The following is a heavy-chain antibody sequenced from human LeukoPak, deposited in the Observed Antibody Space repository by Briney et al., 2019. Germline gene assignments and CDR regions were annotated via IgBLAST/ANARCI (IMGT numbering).Heavy chain of an antibody. CDR3: YSNSGGRPH. Sequence: PSQTLSLTCAVSGGSISSSGYSWSWIRQPPGKGLEWIGYIYHPGSTYYNPSLKSRVTISVDTSKNQFSLKISSVSAADTALYYCYSNSGGRPHWGQGMLVTVSS. V-gene: IGHV4-30-2*01. CDR2: IYHPGST. CDR1: GGSISSSGYS. D-gene: IGHD6-13*01. J-gene: IGHJ4*02.